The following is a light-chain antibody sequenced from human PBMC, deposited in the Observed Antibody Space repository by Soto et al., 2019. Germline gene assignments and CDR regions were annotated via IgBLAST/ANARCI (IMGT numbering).Light chain of an antibody. CDR3: TSWTTSTTMK. CDR2: DFN. J-gene: IGLJ2*01. Sequence: QSALTQPASVSGSPGQSITISCTGTSSDVGAYNYVSWYQQHPGKAPKLMIYDFNIRPSGVSNRFSGSKSGNTASLTISGLQAEDEADYYCTSWTTSTTMKFGGGTKLTVL. V-gene: IGLV2-14*01. CDR1: SSDVGAYNY.